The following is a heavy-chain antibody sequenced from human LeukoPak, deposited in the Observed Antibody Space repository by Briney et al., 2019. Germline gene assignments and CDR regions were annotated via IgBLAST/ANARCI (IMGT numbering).Heavy chain of an antibody. J-gene: IGHJ4*02. CDR1: GFTFSSYS. D-gene: IGHD2-21*02. CDR2: ISSSSSYI. V-gene: IGHV3-21*01. Sequence: GGSLRLSCAASGFTFSSYSMNWVRQAPGKGLGWVSSISSSSSYIYYADSVKGRFTISRDNAKNSLYLQMNSLRAEDTAVYYCARETYCGGDCYVQYYFDYWGQGTLVTVSS. CDR3: ARETYCGGDCYVQYYFDY.